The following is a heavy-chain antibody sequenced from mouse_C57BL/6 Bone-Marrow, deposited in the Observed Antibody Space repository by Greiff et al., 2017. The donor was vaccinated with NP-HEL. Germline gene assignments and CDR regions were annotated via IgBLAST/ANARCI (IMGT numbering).Heavy chain of an antibody. V-gene: IGHV5-15*01. D-gene: IGHD2-5*01. Sequence: EVQVVESGGGLVQPGGSLKLSCAASGFTFSDYGMAWVRQAPRKGPEWVAFISNLAYSIYYADTVTGRFTISRENAKNTLYLEMSSLRSEDTAMYYCARQAAYYSNYPYWYFDVWGTGTTVTVSS. CDR2: ISNLAYSI. CDR1: GFTFSDYG. J-gene: IGHJ1*03. CDR3: ARQAAYYSNYPYWYFDV.